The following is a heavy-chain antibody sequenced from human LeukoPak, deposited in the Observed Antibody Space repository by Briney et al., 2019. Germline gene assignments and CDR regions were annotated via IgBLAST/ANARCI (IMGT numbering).Heavy chain of an antibody. CDR2: INDSGST. Sequence: SETLSLTCAVYGGSFSGYYWSWIRQPPGKGLEWIGEINDSGSTSCSPSLKSRVSISVDTSKNQFSLKLSSVTAADTAVYYCARVIDYDISGYYLGYWGQGNRVAVSS. D-gene: IGHD3-22*01. V-gene: IGHV4-34*01. J-gene: IGHJ4*02. CDR3: ARVIDYDISGYYLGY. CDR1: GGSFSGYY.